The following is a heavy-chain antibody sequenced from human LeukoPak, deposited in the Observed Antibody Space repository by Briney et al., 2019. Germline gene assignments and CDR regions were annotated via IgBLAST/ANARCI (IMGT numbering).Heavy chain of an antibody. CDR2: INPNSGGT. V-gene: IGHV1-2*02. D-gene: IGHD2-2*02. CDR3: ARYCSSTSCYNPDY. CDR1: GYTFTGYY. J-gene: IGHJ4*02. Sequence: GASVKVSCKASGYTFTGYYMHWVRQAPGQGLEWMGWINPNSGGTNYAQKFQGRVTMTRDTSISTAYMELSRLRSDDTAVYYCARYCSSTSCYNPDYWGQGTLVTVSS.